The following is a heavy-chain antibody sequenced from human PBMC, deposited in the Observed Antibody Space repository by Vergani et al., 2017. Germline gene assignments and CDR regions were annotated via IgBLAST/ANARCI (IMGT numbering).Heavy chain of an antibody. CDR2: IYHSGST. D-gene: IGHD2-8*01. J-gene: IGHJ6*03. CDR3: ARFCTNGVCYRNYYYMDV. V-gene: IGHV4-38-2*01. CDR1: GYSISSGYY. Sequence: QVQLQESGPGLVKPSETLSLTCAVSGYSISSGYYWGWIRQPPGKGLEWIGSIYHSGSTNYNPSLKSRVTISVDTSKNQFSLKLSSVTAADTAVYYCARFCTNGVCYRNYYYMDVWGKGTTVTVSS.